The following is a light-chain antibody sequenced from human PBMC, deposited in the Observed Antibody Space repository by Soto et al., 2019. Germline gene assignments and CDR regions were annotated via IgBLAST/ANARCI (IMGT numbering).Light chain of an antibody. V-gene: IGKV3-20*01. CDR2: GAS. CDR3: QQYGSSPWT. Sequence: EIVLTQSPGTLSLSPGERATLSCRASQSVSSSYLAWYQQKPGQAPRLLIYGASSRATGIPDRFSGSGSGTDFTLTISSVEPEDFAVYYCQQYGSSPWTFGQGTKLEIK. CDR1: QSVSSSY. J-gene: IGKJ1*01.